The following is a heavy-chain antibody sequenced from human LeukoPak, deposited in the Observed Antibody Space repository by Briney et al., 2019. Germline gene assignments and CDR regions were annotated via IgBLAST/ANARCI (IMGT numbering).Heavy chain of an antibody. V-gene: IGHV1-69*13. D-gene: IGHD6-13*01. Sequence: ASVKVSCKASGGTFSSYAISWVRQAPGQGLEWMGGIIPIFGTANYAQKFQGRVTITADESTSTAYMELSSLRSEDTAVYYCARDARGAAAADDAFDIWGQGTMVTVSS. CDR3: ARDARGAAAADDAFDI. CDR2: IIPIFGTA. CDR1: GGTFSSYA. J-gene: IGHJ3*02.